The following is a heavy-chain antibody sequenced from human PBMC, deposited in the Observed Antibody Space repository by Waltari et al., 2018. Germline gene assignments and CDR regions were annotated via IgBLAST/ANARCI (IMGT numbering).Heavy chain of an antibody. V-gene: IGHV4-31*03. CDR3: ARYYSSGWYDVAD. Sequence: QVQLQELGPGLVKPSQTLSLTCTVSGGSISSGGYYWSWIRQHPGKGLEWIGYIYYSGSTYYNPSLKSRVTISVDTSKNQFSLKLSSVTAADTAVYYCARYYSSGWYDVADWGQGTLVTVSS. CDR2: IYYSGST. CDR1: GGSISSGGYY. J-gene: IGHJ4*02. D-gene: IGHD6-19*01.